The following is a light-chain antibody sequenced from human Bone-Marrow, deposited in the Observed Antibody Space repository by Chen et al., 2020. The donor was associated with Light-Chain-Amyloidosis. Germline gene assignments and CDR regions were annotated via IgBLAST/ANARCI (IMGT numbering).Light chain of an antibody. CDR2: EDD. J-gene: IGLJ3*02. Sequence: NFMLTHPHSVSQSPGKTVIISCTRSSGSIATNYVQWYQQRPGSSPTTVIYEDDQRPSGVPDRFSGSIDRSSNSASLTISGLKTEDEADYYCQSYQGSSQGVFGGGTKLTVL. CDR1: SGSIATNY. CDR3: QSYQGSSQGV. V-gene: IGLV6-57*01.